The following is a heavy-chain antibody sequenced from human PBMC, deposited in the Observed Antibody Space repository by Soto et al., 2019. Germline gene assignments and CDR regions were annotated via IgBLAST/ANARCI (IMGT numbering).Heavy chain of an antibody. CDR3: ARQMLTESTNWFDP. Sequence: PSETLSLTCAVSGASISSSYWWTWLRQSPGRGLEWIGEIFHSGSTTYNPSLKSRLTISLDKSKNHFSLRLTSVTAADTAMYYCARQMLTESTNWFDPWGQGTLVTVSS. J-gene: IGHJ5*02. D-gene: IGHD3-16*01. V-gene: IGHV4-4*02. CDR1: GASISSSYW. CDR2: IFHSGST.